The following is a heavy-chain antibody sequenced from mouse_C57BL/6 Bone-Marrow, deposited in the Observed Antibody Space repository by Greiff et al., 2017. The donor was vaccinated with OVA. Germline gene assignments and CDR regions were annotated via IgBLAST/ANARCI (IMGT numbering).Heavy chain of an antibody. Sequence: QVQLQQPGAELVMPGASVKLSCKASGYTFTSYWMHWVKQRPGQGLEWIGEIDPSDSYTNYNQKFKGKSTLPVDKSSRPAYMQLSSLTSEDSAVYYCAREEDYSSSHRGQGTLVTVSA. CDR3: AREEDYSSSH. CDR2: IDPSDSYT. D-gene: IGHD1-1*01. CDR1: GYTFTSYW. V-gene: IGHV1-69*01. J-gene: IGHJ3*01.